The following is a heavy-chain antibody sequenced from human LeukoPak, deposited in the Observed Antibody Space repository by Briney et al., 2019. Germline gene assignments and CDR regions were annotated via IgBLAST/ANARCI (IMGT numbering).Heavy chain of an antibody. J-gene: IGHJ4*02. CDR3: ARDTGYSSGWYGVDY. D-gene: IGHD6-19*01. V-gene: IGHV4-59*01. CDR2: IYYSGST. Sequence: SETLSLTCTVSGGSISSYYWSWIRQPPGKGLEWIGYIYYSGSTNYNPSLKSRVTISVDTSKNQSSLKLSSVTAADTAVYYCARDTGYSSGWYGVDYWGQGTLVTVSS. CDR1: GGSISSYY.